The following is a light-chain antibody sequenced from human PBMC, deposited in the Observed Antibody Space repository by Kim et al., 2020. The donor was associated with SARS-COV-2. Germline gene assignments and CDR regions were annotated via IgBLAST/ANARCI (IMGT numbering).Light chain of an antibody. CDR2: RDT. V-gene: IGLV3-9*01. CDR1: NIGSKN. CDR3: QVWDNRNVI. Sequence: SYELTQPLSVSVALGQTARITCGGNNIGSKNVHWYQQRPGQAPVQVIYRDTNRPSGIPERFSGSKSGNTATLTISRAQAGDEADYYCQVWDNRNVIFGGGTQLTVL. J-gene: IGLJ2*01.